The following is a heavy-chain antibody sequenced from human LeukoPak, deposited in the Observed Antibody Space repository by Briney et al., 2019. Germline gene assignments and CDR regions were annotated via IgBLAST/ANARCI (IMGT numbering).Heavy chain of an antibody. Sequence: GGSLRLSCVASGFTFSSYWMHGVRHAPGKGRVWVSRSSSDGSSTVYADSVEGRFTISRDNAKNTLYLQMNGLRAEDTAVYYCVRDGDSTVDFDYWGQGTLVTVSS. CDR2: SSSDGSST. CDR1: GFTFSSYW. D-gene: IGHD4-23*01. V-gene: IGHV3-74*01. CDR3: VRDGDSTVDFDY. J-gene: IGHJ4*02.